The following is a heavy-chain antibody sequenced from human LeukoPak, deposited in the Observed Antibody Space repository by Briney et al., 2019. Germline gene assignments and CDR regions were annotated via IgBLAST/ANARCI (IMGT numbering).Heavy chain of an antibody. CDR1: GWSFSGYY. CDR3: ARGGGPLRYFDWLSQGSYYYGMDV. CDR2: INHSGST. D-gene: IGHD3-9*01. Sequence: SETLSLTCAVYGWSFSGYYWSWIRQPPGKGLEWIGEINHSGSTNYNPYLKSRVTISVDTSKNQFSLKLSSVTAADTAVYYCARGGGPLRYFDWLSQGSYYYGMDVWGQGTTVTVSS. J-gene: IGHJ6*02. V-gene: IGHV4-34*01.